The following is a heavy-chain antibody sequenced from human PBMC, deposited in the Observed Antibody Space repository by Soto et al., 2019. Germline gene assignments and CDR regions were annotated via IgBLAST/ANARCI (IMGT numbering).Heavy chain of an antibody. V-gene: IGHV3-30*18. D-gene: IGHD3-10*01. CDR3: AKGRECRHNNGWHQGS. J-gene: IGHJ5*02. CDR2: ISDHGSNK. Sequence: GVSIRLSGVACGIRLSGSGIHRVCQSPDKGLEWLAAISDHGSNKYYGDSVKHRITISTDNSKNTPYLQINSLRAEDTAVYYCAKGRECRHNNGWHQGSWGPGT. CDR1: GIRLSGSG.